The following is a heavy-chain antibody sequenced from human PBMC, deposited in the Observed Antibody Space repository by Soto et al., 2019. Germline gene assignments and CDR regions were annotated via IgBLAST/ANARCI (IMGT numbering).Heavy chain of an antibody. CDR2: ISGGGGST. D-gene: IGHD3-3*01. CDR1: GFTFRRYA. V-gene: IGHV3-23*01. J-gene: IGHJ6*02. Sequence: SLRLSCAASGFTFRRYAMSWVRQAPGKGLEWVSAISGGGGSTYYADCVKGRFTTSRGNSKHTLYLQMKSLRAEDTAVYYCAGHNTPPYYHFWSGYYASYYHYGRDGRRQGTTVSVSS. CDR3: AGHNTPPYYHFWSGYYASYYHYGRDG.